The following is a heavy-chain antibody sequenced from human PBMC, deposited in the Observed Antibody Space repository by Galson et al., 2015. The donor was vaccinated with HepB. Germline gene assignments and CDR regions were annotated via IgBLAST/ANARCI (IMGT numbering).Heavy chain of an antibody. CDR2: IDPSDSYT. J-gene: IGHJ6*02. CDR1: GYSFTSYW. CDR3: ARQCSSTSCYAAAGMDV. V-gene: IGHV5-10-1*01. Sequence: QSGAEVKKPGESLRISCKGSGYSFTSYWISWVRQMPGKGLEWMGRIDPSDSYTNYSPSFQGHVTISADKSISTAYLQWSSLKASDTAMYYCARQCSSTSCYAAAGMDVWGQGTTVTVSS. D-gene: IGHD2-2*01.